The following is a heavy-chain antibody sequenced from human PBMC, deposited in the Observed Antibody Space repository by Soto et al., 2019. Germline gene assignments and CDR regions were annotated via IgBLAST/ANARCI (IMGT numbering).Heavy chain of an antibody. V-gene: IGHV4-61*01. CDR2: IYYSGST. CDR1: GGSVSSGSYH. J-gene: IGHJ4*02. Sequence: QVQLQESGPGLVKPSETLSLTCTVSGGSVSSGSYHWSWIRQPPGKGLEWIGYIYYSGSTNYNPSPKSRVTLSVDTSKNQFSLKLSSVTAADTAVYYCARLRRDLVVVAALYLDHWGQGTLVTVSS. D-gene: IGHD2-2*01. CDR3: ARLRRDLVVVAALYLDH.